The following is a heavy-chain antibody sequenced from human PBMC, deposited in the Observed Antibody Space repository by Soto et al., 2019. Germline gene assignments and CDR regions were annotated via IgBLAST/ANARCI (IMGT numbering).Heavy chain of an antibody. CDR1: GVTGVNYG. CDR2: IWYDGSNK. V-gene: IGHV3-33*01. J-gene: IGHJ4*02. D-gene: IGHD2-2*01. Sequence: SMSRSWTAAGVTGVNYGRHWVRQEPGKGLSWVAVIWYDGSNKYYIDPVKCRFPISRDKSKNTLYLQMNGLRAGERSVYYCGRDFCLVPTCCDLWGEEVLVTVSS. CDR3: GRDFCLVPTCCDL.